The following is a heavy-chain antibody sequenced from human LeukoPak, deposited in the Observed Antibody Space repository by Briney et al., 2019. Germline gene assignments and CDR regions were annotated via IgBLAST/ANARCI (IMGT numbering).Heavy chain of an antibody. V-gene: IGHV3-23*05. CDR2: IFDSGAPS. CDR1: RFTFGHHA. CDR3: TKAVGGGRDAYDV. D-gene: IGHD3-16*01. Sequence: GGSLRLSCVASRFTFGHHAMTWVRQAPGKGPEWVSSIFDSGAPSYYTDSVKGRFTISRDNSRDTFYLQMEDLRPEDSATYYCTKAVGGGRDAYDVWGQGTRVIVSS. J-gene: IGHJ3*01.